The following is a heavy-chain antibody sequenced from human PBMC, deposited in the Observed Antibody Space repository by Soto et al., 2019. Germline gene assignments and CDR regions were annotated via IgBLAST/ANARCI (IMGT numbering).Heavy chain of an antibody. V-gene: IGHV1-69*04. CDR3: ARDSGYCSSTSCYTGENYYYYYMDV. D-gene: IGHD2-2*02. CDR1: GGTFSSYT. Sequence: SVKVSCKASGGTFSSYTISWVRQAPGQGLEWMGRIIPILGIANYAQKFQGRVTITADKSTSTAYMELSSLRSEDTAVYYCARDSGYCSSTSCYTGENYYYYYMDVWGKGTTVTVSS. J-gene: IGHJ6*03. CDR2: IIPILGIA.